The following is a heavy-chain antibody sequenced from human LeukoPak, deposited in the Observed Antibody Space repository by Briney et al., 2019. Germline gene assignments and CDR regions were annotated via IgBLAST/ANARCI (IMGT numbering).Heavy chain of an antibody. J-gene: IGHJ6*04. Sequence: PSETLSLTCTVSGGSISSGSYYWSWIRQPAGKGLEWIGRIYTSGSTNYNPSHKSRVTISVDTSKNQFSLKLSSVTAADTAVYYCARGLRFALDVWGKGTTVTVSS. D-gene: IGHD3-3*01. CDR2: IYTSGST. CDR3: ARGLRFALDV. V-gene: IGHV4-61*02. CDR1: GGSISSGSYY.